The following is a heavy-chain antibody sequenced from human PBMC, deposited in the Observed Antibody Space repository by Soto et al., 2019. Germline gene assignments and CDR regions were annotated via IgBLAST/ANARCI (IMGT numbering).Heavy chain of an antibody. Sequence: GGSLRLSCQTSGFSFSGYAMHWVRQAPGKGLQWVGVISYDGSRKFYGESVKGRFTISRDNSKNTLYLQMPSLTTEDTGIYYCAKVAGVATGGTVGGLDPWGQGTLVTVSS. V-gene: IGHV3-30*18. J-gene: IGHJ5*02. CDR3: AKVAGVATGGTVGGLDP. D-gene: IGHD6-13*01. CDR2: ISYDGSRK. CDR1: GFSFSGYA.